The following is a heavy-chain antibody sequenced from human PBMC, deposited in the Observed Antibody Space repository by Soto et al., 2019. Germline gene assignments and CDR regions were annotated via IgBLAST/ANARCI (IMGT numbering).Heavy chain of an antibody. D-gene: IGHD5-12*01. CDR1: GFTFSSYG. J-gene: IGHJ6*03. CDR3: AKDSGYDWEYYYYYYYMDV. CDR2: ISYDGSNK. Sequence: GGSLRLSCAASGFTFSSYGMHWVRQAPGKGLEWVAVISYDGSNKYYADSVKGRFTISRDNSKNTLYLQMNSLRAEDMAVYYCAKDSGYDWEYYYYYYYMDVWGKGTTVTVSS. V-gene: IGHV3-30*18.